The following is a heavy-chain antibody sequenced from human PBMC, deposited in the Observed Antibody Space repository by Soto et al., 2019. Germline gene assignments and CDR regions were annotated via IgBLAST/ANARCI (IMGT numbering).Heavy chain of an antibody. V-gene: IGHV4-39*01. CDR1: GASISVHSYY. CDR2: SYXSXTX. D-gene: IGHD1-20*01. J-gene: IGHJ5*02. CDR3: TRRYNWNDNYFDP. Sequence: SETLSLTCTVSGASISVHSYYWTWIRQPPGKGXEWXXXSYXSXTXXXXXXLKSRATISVDTSKNQFSLRLTSVTADDTAIYYCTRRYNWNDNYFDPWGPGALVTV.